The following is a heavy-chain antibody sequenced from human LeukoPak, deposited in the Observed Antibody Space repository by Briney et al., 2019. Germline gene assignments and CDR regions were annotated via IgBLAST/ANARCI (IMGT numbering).Heavy chain of an antibody. CDR1: GFTFSSYG. CDR3: ARRLEEGSIDY. D-gene: IGHD6-19*01. Sequence: GGSLRLSCAASGFTFSSYGMHWVRQAPGKGLEWVAVISYDGSNKYYADSVKGRFTISRDNSKNTLYLQMNSLRAEDTAVYYCARRLEEGSIDYWGQGTLVTVSS. V-gene: IGHV3-30*03. J-gene: IGHJ4*02. CDR2: ISYDGSNK.